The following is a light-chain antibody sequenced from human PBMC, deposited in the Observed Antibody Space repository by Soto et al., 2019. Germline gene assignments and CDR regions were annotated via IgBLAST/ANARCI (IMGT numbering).Light chain of an antibody. Sequence: EIVMTQSPATLSVSPGERATLSCRASQSVSSNLAWYQQKPGQAPRLLMYGISTRATGIPARFSVSGYGTEFTLTISSLQSEDFAIYYCQQHNNWPLTFGGGTKVEIK. V-gene: IGKV3-15*01. CDR1: QSVSSN. J-gene: IGKJ4*01. CDR2: GIS. CDR3: QQHNNWPLT.